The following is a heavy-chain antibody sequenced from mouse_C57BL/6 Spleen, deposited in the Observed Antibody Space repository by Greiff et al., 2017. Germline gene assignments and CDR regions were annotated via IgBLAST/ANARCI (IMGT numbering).Heavy chain of an antibody. CDR2: ISYDGSN. V-gene: IGHV3-6*01. D-gene: IGHD4-1*01. CDR1: GYSITSGYY. J-gene: IGHJ3*01. Sequence: EVKLVESGPGLVKPSQSLSLTCSVTGYSITSGYYWNWIRQFPGNKLEWMGYISYDGSNNYNPSLKNRISITRDPSKNQFFLKLNSVTTEDTATYYCARETGTSFAYWGQGTLVTVSA. CDR3: ARETGTSFAY.